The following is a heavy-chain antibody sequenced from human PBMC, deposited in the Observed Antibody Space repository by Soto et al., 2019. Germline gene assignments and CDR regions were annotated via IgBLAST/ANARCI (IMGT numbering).Heavy chain of an antibody. D-gene: IGHD3-9*01. Sequence: QVQLQESGPGLVKPSETLSLTCTVSGGSISSYYWSWIRQPPGKGLEWIGYIYYSGSTNYNPSLTSRVTIAVETSQNQFSLKLSSVTAADTAVYYCARQDYEILTGHANWFDPWGQGTLVTVSS. CDR1: GGSISSYY. J-gene: IGHJ5*02. CDR2: IYYSGST. CDR3: ARQDYEILTGHANWFDP. V-gene: IGHV4-59*08.